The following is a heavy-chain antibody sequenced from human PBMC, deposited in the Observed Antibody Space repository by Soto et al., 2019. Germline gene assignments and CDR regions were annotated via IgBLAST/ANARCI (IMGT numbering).Heavy chain of an antibody. D-gene: IGHD6-13*01. Sequence: QVQLVQSGAEVKKPGSSVKVSRKASGGNFTSYAISWVRQAPGQGLEFMGGIVPLFGTTNYPHKFRGRVTVTADESTSTVYMEMSSLRSEDTAVYYCAKASGRSWYNWFDPWGQGTLVTVST. V-gene: IGHV1-69*01. CDR2: IVPLFGTT. CDR3: AKASGRSWYNWFDP. J-gene: IGHJ5*02. CDR1: GGNFTSYA.